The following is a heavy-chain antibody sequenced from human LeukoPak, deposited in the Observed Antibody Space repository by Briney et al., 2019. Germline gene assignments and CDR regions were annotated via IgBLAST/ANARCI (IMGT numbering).Heavy chain of an antibody. D-gene: IGHD3-22*01. CDR1: GYTFTSYG. J-gene: IGHJ4*02. Sequence: ASVKVSCKASGYTFTSYGISWVRQAPAQGLEWMGWINPNSGGTHYAQKFQGRVTMTRDTSISTAYMELSRLRSDDTAVYYCARVIYDSSGFLPQGTDYWGQGTLVTVSS. CDR2: INPNSGGT. CDR3: ARVIYDSSGFLPQGTDY. V-gene: IGHV1-2*02.